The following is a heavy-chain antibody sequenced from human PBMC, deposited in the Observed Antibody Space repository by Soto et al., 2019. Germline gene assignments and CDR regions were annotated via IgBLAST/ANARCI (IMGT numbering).Heavy chain of an antibody. CDR2: IIPIFGTA. CDR1: GGTFSSYA. V-gene: IGHV1-69*01. J-gene: IGHJ6*01. D-gene: IGHD6-6*01. CDR3: ERDLSSIAHPGYYYYYGIDV. Sequence: QVQLVQSGAEVKKPGSSVKVSCKASGGTFSSYAISWVRQAPGQGLEWMGGIIPIFGTANYAQKFQGRVTITADESTSKAYMELSSLRSEDTAVYYGERDLSSIAHPGYYYYYGIDVWGQGTTVTVSS.